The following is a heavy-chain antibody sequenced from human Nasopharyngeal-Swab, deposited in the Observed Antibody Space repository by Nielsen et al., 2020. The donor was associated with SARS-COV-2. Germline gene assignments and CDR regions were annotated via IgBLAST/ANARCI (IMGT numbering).Heavy chain of an antibody. CDR1: GFTFSSYG. Sequence: GASLTISCAASGFTFSSYGMHWARQAPGKGLEWVAVISYDGSNKYYADSVKGRFTISRDNSKNTLYLQMNSLRAEDTAVYYCAKDLRQQLAYCFDYWGQGTLVTVSS. J-gene: IGHJ4*02. V-gene: IGHV3-30*18. CDR3: AKDLRQQLAYCFDY. D-gene: IGHD6-13*01. CDR2: ISYDGSNK.